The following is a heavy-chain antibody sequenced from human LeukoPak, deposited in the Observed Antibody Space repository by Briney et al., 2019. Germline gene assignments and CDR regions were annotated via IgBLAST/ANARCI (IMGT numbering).Heavy chain of an antibody. Sequence: GGSLRLSCAASGLSFSSYAMTWARQAPVKGLEWVSAISGDGTRTYYADSVKGRFTISRDNSKNTLYLEMSSLRVEDTAIYYCAKWPEGAMDYFDYWGQGTLVTVSS. CDR3: AKWPEGAMDYFDY. J-gene: IGHJ4*02. CDR1: GLSFSSYA. V-gene: IGHV3-23*01. CDR2: ISGDGTRT. D-gene: IGHD3-16*01.